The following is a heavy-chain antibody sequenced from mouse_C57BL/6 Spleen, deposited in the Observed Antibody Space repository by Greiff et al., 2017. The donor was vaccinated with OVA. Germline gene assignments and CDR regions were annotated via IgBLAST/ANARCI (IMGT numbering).Heavy chain of an antibody. J-gene: IGHJ1*03. CDR1: GYTFTDYY. Sequence: EVQLQQSGPELVKPGASVKISCKASGYTFTDYYMNWVKQSHGKSLEWIGDLNPNNGGTSYNQKFKGKATLTVDKSSSTAYMELRILTSEDSAVYYCAMDYYGSSHWYFDVWGTGTTVTVSS. CDR2: LNPNNGGT. V-gene: IGHV1-26*01. CDR3: AMDYYGSSHWYFDV. D-gene: IGHD1-1*01.